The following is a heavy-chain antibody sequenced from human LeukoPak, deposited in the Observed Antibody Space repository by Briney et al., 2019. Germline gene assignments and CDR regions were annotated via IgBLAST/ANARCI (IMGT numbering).Heavy chain of an antibody. Sequence: GSSVKVSCKASGGTFSSYAISWVRQAPGQGLEWMGGIIPIFGTANYAQKFQGRVTITADKSTSTAYMELSSLRSEDTAVYYCAKDRGYCSGGSCYYFDYWGQGTLVTVSS. J-gene: IGHJ4*02. CDR2: IIPIFGTA. V-gene: IGHV1-69*06. CDR3: AKDRGYCSGGSCYYFDY. D-gene: IGHD2-15*01. CDR1: GGTFSSYA.